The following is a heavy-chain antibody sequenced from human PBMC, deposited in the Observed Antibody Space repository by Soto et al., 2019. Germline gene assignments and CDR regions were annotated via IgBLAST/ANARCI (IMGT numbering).Heavy chain of an antibody. CDR2: VHSSGIT. D-gene: IGHD3-16*01. CDR1: GGSVSNDNFY. V-gene: IGHV4-61*01. J-gene: IGHJ5*02. Sequence: SETLSLTCTVSGGSVSNDNFYWSWIRQHPGKGLEWIGYVHSSGITNYNPSLKRRVTISVDTSRNQFSLRLSSVTAADTAVYYCVRGLTMGQLPSHFDHWGQGTLVTVPQ. CDR3: VRGLTMGQLPSHFDH.